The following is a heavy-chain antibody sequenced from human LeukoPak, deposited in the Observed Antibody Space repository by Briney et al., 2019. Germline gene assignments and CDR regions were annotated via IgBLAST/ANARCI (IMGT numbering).Heavy chain of an antibody. Sequence: PSETLSLTCAVYGGSFSGYYWSWIRQPPGKGLEWIGEINHSGNTNYNPSLKSRVTTSVDTSKNQFSLKLSSVTAADTAVYYCARDLDSSGYYFDYWGQGTLVTVSS. CDR1: GGSFSGYY. J-gene: IGHJ4*02. CDR3: ARDLDSSGYYFDY. V-gene: IGHV4-34*01. CDR2: INHSGNT. D-gene: IGHD3-22*01.